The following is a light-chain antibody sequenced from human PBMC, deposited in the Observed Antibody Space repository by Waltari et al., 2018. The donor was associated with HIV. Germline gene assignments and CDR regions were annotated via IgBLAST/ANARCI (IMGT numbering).Light chain of an antibody. CDR1: SSDIGYYNL. Sequence: QSALTQPASVSGSPGQSITISCTGTSSDIGYYNLVSWYQQHPGKAPKLMIYEGTKRPSGVSNRFSGSKSGNTASLTISGLQAEDEADYYCCSYAGSNNLVFGGGTKLTVL. V-gene: IGLV2-23*01. CDR2: EGT. J-gene: IGLJ2*01. CDR3: CSYAGSNNLV.